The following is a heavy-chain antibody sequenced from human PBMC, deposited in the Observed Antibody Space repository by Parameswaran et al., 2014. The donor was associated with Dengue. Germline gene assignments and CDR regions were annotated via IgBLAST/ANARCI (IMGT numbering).Heavy chain of an antibody. J-gene: IGHJ4*02. V-gene: IGHV3-7*01. CDR2: IKQDGSEK. D-gene: IGHD5-18*01. CDR3: ASGAMVTY. Sequence: WIRQPPGKGLEWVANIKQDGSEKYYVDSVKGRFTISRDNAKNSLYLQMNSLRAEDTAVYYCASGAMVTYWGQGTLVTVSS.